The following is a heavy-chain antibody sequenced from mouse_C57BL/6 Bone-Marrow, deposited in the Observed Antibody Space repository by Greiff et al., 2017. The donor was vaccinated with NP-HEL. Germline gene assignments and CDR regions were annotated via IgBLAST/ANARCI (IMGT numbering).Heavy chain of an antibody. CDR2: LDPSDSYT. Sequence: QVQLQQPGAELVMPGASVKLSCKASGYTFTSYWMHWVKQRPGQGLEWIGELDPSDSYTNYNQKFKGKSTLTVDKSSSTAYMQLSSLTSEDSAVYYCARGGAVDYAMDYWGQGTSVTVSS. CDR1: GYTFTSYW. D-gene: IGHD1-1*01. CDR3: ARGGAVDYAMDY. J-gene: IGHJ4*01. V-gene: IGHV1-69*01.